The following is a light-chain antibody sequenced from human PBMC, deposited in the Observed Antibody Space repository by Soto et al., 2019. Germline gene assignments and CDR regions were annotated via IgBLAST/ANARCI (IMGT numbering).Light chain of an antibody. CDR3: QQYKIYSRT. Sequence: DIQMTQSPSTLSASVGDRVTITCGASQSISSWLALYQQKPGKAPKLLIFDASSLESGVPSRFSGSGSGTEFTLTISSLQPDDFATYYCQQYKIYSRTFGHGTKVDIK. CDR2: DAS. CDR1: QSISSW. J-gene: IGKJ1*01. V-gene: IGKV1-5*01.